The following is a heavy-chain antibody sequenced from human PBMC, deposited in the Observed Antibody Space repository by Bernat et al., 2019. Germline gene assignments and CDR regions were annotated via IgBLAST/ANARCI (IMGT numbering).Heavy chain of an antibody. CDR1: GFTFSSYA. CDR2: ISGRGGST. Sequence: EVQLLESGGGLVQPGGSLRLSCAASGFTFSSYAMSWVRQAPGRGLEWVSAISGRGGSTYYADSVKGRFTISRDTSKNTLYLQMNSRRAEDTAVYYCAKESAAASRSVDYWGQGTRVTASS. CDR3: AKESAAASRSVDY. D-gene: IGHD6-13*01. V-gene: IGHV3-23*01. J-gene: IGHJ4*02.